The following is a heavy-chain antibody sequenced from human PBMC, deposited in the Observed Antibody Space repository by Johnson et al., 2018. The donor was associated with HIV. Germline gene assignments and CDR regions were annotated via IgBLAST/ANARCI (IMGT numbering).Heavy chain of an antibody. J-gene: IGHJ3*02. CDR2: ITGSGGST. Sequence: EVQLVESGGGLVQPGGSLRLSCAASGFTFSSYAMSWVRQAPGKGLEWVSSITGSGGSTYYADSVKGRFTISRDNSKNTLYLQMNSLRAEDTAVYYCAKLSIFGVVETDGFDIWGQGTMVTVSS. V-gene: IGHV3-23*04. D-gene: IGHD3-3*01. CDR1: GFTFSSYA. CDR3: AKLSIFGVVETDGFDI.